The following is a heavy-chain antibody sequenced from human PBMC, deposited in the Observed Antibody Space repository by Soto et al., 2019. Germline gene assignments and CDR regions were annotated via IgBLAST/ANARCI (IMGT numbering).Heavy chain of an antibody. CDR1: GYTFTSYG. V-gene: IGHV1-18*01. CDR2: ISAYNGNT. D-gene: IGHD3-16*02. J-gene: IGHJ4*02. CDR3: GGGWMRTVGGVIVTRYGDN. Sequence: ASVKVSCKASGYTFTSYGISWVRQAPGQGLEWMGWISAYNGNTNYAHKLQGRVTMTTDTSTSTAYMELRSLRSDDTAVNYCGGGWMRTVGGVIVTRYGDNWGKGSLVTVAS.